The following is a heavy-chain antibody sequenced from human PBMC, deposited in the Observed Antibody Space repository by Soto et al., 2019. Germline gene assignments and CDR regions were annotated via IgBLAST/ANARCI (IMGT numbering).Heavy chain of an antibody. D-gene: IGHD2-15*01. CDR2: IIGSGGIT. CDR1: GFSFSSYA. V-gene: IGHV3-23*01. Sequence: PGGSLRLSCTGSGFSFSSYAMRWVRQAPGKGLEWVSAIIGSGGITYYADSVKGRFTISRDNSKNTLYLQMNSLRAEDTDVYPCANHPLIPDIVVVVAATLDYCRQQHLVTVSS. J-gene: IGHJ4*02. CDR3: ANHPLIPDIVVVVAATLDY.